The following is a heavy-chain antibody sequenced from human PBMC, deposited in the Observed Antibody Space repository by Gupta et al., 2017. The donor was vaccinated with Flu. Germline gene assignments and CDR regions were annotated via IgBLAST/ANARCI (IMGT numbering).Heavy chain of an antibody. CDR2: INPNSGGT. J-gene: IGHJ5*02. V-gene: IGHV1-2*02. D-gene: IGHD2-2*01. CDR1: GYTFTGYY. CDR3: ARVYCSSTSCYDWFDP. Sequence: QVQLVQSGAEVKKPGASVKVSCKASGYTFTGYYMHWVRQAPGQGLEWMGWINPNSGGTNYAQKFQGRVTMTRDTSISTAYMELSRLRSDDTAVYYCARVYCSSTSCYDWFDPWGQGTLVTVSS.